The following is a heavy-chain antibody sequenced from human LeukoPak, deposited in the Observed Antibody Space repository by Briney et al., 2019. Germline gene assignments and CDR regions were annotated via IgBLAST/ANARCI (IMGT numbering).Heavy chain of an antibody. J-gene: IGHJ4*02. CDR1: GFTFSSYG. Sequence: GGSLRLSCAASGFTFSSYGMHWVRQAPGKGLEWVAVISYDGSNKYYADSVKGRFTISRDNSKNTLYLQMNSLRAEDAAVYYCAKDINRWLQSFFDYWGQETLVTVSS. CDR2: ISYDGSNK. D-gene: IGHD5-24*01. CDR3: AKDINRWLQSFFDY. V-gene: IGHV3-30*18.